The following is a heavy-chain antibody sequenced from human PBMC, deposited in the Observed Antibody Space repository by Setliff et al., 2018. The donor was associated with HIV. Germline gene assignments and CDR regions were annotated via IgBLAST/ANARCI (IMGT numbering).Heavy chain of an antibody. D-gene: IGHD2-15*01. CDR3: ARHFYTTSWYSGTYWYFDL. V-gene: IGHV4-59*12. Sequence: PSETLSLTCSMSNGSINDYYWSWIRQSPGKGLEWIGSTYNSENINYNPSLKSRVTVSVDTSKNQFSLRLTSVTAADTDVYFCARHFYTTSWYSGTYWYFDLWGRGTLVTVSS. J-gene: IGHJ2*01. CDR1: NGSINDYY. CDR2: TYNSENI.